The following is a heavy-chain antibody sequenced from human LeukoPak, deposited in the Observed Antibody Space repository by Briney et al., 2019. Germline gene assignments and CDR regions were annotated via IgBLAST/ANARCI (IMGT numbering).Heavy chain of an antibody. Sequence: GGSLRLSCAASGYTFSNSAMGWVRQAPGKGLEWVSSISDSGSGTFYPDSVKGRFTISRHNSKNMLYLQMNSLGIDDTAVYYCAKRQLRGDSSYYFDYWGPGTLVTVSS. CDR3: AKRQLRGDSSYYFDY. D-gene: IGHD3-16*01. J-gene: IGHJ4*02. V-gene: IGHV3-23*01. CDR1: GYTFSNSA. CDR2: ISDSGSGT.